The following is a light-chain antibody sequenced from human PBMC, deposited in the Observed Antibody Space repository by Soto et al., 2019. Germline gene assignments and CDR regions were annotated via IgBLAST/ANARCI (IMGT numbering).Light chain of an antibody. CDR1: SSDIGRYNF. V-gene: IGLV2-14*01. CDR2: EAT. Sequence: QSVLTQPASVSGSPGQSITISCTGTSSDIGRYNFVSWYQHHPGKAPKLIIYEATKRPSGVSYRFSGSKSGNTASLTISGLQAEDEADYYCTSYTITSSYVFGTGTKVTVL. CDR3: TSYTITSSYV. J-gene: IGLJ1*01.